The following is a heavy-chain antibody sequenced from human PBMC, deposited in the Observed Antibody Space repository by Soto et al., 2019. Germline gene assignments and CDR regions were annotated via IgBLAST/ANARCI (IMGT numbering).Heavy chain of an antibody. D-gene: IGHD3-16*01. J-gene: IGHJ4*02. CDR1: GGSFSSFY. CDR2: ISSSGSTI. CDR3: ARDLADRTPFDY. Sequence: LSLTCTVYGGSFSSFYWSWIRQAPGKGLEWVSYISSSGSTIYYADSVKGRFTISRDNAKNSLYLQMNSLRAEDTAVYYCARDLADRTPFDYWGQGTLVTVSS. V-gene: IGHV3-11*01.